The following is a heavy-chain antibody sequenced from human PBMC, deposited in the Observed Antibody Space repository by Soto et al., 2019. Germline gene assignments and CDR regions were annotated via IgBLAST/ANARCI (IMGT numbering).Heavy chain of an antibody. Sequence: SETLSLTCTVAGGSISSSIYYWGWIRQPPGKGLEWIGSIYYSGSTYYNPSLKSRVTISVDTSKNQFSLKLSSVTAADTAVYYCARGCGRASCPYYMEVWGKGTTVTVSS. CDR2: IYYSGST. CDR3: ARGCGRASCPYYMEV. J-gene: IGHJ6*03. V-gene: IGHV4-39*01. D-gene: IGHD2-2*01. CDR1: GGSISSSIYY.